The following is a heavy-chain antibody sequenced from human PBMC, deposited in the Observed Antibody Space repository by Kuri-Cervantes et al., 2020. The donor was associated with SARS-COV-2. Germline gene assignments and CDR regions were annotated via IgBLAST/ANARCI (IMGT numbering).Heavy chain of an antibody. V-gene: IGHV3-23*01. J-gene: IGHJ6*03. D-gene: IGHD6-13*01. CDR2: ISGSGGST. CDR3: ARTGQHRGYYYYYYMDV. Sequence: GGSLRLSCAASGFTFSSYAMSWVRQAPGKGLEWVSAISGSGGSTYYADSVKGRFTISRDNSKNTLYLQMNSLRAEDTAVYYCARTGQHRGYYYYYYMDVWGKGTTVTVSS. CDR1: GFTFSSYA.